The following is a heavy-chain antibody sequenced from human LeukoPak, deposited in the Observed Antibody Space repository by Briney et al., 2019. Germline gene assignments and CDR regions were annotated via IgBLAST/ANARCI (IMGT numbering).Heavy chain of an antibody. Sequence: PSETLSLTCSVFGGSISTHYYNWFRRPAGKGLEWIGRVYASGTNHNPSLKSRVTFSLDTSKNQFSLKLISVTAADTAVYYCARGIFKDGIGVWVQGTTVTVSS. V-gene: IGHV4-4*07. D-gene: IGHD3-3*01. CDR2: VYASGT. J-gene: IGHJ6*02. CDR1: GGSISTHY. CDR3: ARGIFKDGIGV.